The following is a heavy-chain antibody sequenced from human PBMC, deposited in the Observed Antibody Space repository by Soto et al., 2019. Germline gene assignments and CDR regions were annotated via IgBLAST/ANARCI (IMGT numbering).Heavy chain of an antibody. CDR3: ARGATSLDY. V-gene: IGHV3-21*01. CDR2: ISGGSNYI. Sequence: SGFTFSNYNMNWVRQAPGKGLEWVSSISGGSNYIKYADSVQGRFTVSRDNAKNSLYLQMNSLRAEDTAAYYCARGATSLDYWGRGTLVTVSS. D-gene: IGHD1-26*01. CDR1: GFTFSNYN. J-gene: IGHJ4*02.